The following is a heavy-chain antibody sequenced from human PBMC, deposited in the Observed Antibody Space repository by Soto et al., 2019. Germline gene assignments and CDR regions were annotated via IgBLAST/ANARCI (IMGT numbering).Heavy chain of an antibody. CDR3: AKGGYYSLFDI. Sequence: GGSLRLSCVASGFPFSSYAMSWVRQTPGKGLEWVSGISGSGGRTYYADSVKGRFTITRDNSNNTLSLQMHILRVEDTAVYFCAKGGYYSLFDIWGQGTVVTVSS. D-gene: IGHD3-16*01. CDR2: ISGSGGRT. J-gene: IGHJ3*02. V-gene: IGHV3-23*01. CDR1: GFPFSSYA.